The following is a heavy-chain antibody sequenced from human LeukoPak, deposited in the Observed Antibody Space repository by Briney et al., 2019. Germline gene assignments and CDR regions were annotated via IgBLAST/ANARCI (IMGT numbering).Heavy chain of an antibody. D-gene: IGHD6-6*01. CDR3: AREFSRTSIAARGFDA. Sequence: PSETLSLTCTVSGGSITSYYWSYIRQPAGKGLEWIGRIHTSGSTNYNPSLKRRVTMPVDTSKNQFSLKLSSVTAADTAIYSCAREFSRTSIAARGFDAWGQGTLVTVSS. V-gene: IGHV4-4*07. CDR1: GGSITSYY. J-gene: IGHJ4*03. CDR2: IHTSGST.